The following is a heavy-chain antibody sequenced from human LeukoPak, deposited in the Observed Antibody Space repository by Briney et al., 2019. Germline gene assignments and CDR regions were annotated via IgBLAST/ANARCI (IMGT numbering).Heavy chain of an antibody. Sequence: GGSLRLSCVASEFAFSIYSMNWVRQAPGKGLEWLSYITDNSNMIYYADSVKGRFTISRDNAKNTLFLEMNRLRDADTAVYYCAKDRPLSGFDFDFWGRGTLVTVSS. D-gene: IGHD3-10*01. V-gene: IGHV3-48*02. CDR3: AKDRPLSGFDFDF. CDR2: ITDNSNMI. CDR1: EFAFSIYS. J-gene: IGHJ4*02.